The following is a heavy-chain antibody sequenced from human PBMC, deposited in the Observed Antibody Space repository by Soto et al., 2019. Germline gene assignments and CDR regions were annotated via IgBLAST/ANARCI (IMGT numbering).Heavy chain of an antibody. V-gene: IGHV3-7*02. CDR1: GFTFSDYC. J-gene: IGHJ4*02. Sequence: EVQLVESGGGLVQPGGSLRLSCVASGFTFSDYCMTWIRQAPGKGLEWVANIKSDGSEQNYVDSVKGRFTISRDNANNSLSLQRNSLRAEDTGIYYCARGRAVAVWGQGTLVSVSS. D-gene: IGHD6-19*01. CDR3: ARGRAVAV. CDR2: IKSDGSEQ.